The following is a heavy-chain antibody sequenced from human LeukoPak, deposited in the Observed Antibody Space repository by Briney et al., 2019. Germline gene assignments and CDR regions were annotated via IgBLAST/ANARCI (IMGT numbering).Heavy chain of an antibody. CDR3: ARASFWESPINWFAP. J-gene: IGHJ5*02. V-gene: IGHV1-2*02. CDR1: GYTFTGHY. CDR2: INPKNGGS. Sequence: GASVKVSCKASGYTFTGHYIHWVRQAPGQGREWVGWINPKNGGSNYAQKFQGRVTMTRDRSISTAYMELNRLTSDDTAVYYCARASFWESPINWFAPWGQGTLVTVSS. D-gene: IGHD3-16*01.